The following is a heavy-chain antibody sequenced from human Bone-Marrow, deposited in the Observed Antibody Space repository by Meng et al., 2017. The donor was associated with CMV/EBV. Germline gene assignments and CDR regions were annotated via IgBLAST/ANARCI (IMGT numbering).Heavy chain of an antibody. CDR1: GFTFSSYG. J-gene: IGHJ6*02. CDR2: IWYDGSNK. V-gene: IGHV3-33*06. CDR3: AKPYSSSSEDSYGMDV. Sequence: GESLEISCAASGFTFSSYGMHWVRQAPGKGLEWVAVIWYDGSNKYYADSVKGRFTISRDNSKNTLYLQMNSLRAEDTAVYYCAKPYSSSSEDSYGMDVWGQGTTVTVSS. D-gene: IGHD6-6*01.